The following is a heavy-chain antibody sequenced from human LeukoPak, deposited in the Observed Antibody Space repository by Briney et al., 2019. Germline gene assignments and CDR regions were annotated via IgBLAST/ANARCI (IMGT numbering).Heavy chain of an antibody. CDR1: GFTFSNYG. CDR3: AREGPRGNTQFDY. CDR2: IWYDGSNK. V-gene: IGHV3-33*01. Sequence: GGSLRLSCAASGFTFSNYGMHWVRQAPGKGLEWVALIWYDGSNKYYTDSVKGRLTISRDNSKDTLFLQMNSLRAEDTAVYYCAREGPRGNTQFDYWGQGTLVTVSS. J-gene: IGHJ4*02. D-gene: IGHD2/OR15-2a*01.